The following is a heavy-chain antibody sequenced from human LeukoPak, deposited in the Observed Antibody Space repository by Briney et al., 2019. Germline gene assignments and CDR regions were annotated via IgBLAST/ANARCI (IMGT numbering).Heavy chain of an antibody. CDR2: IHYSGAS. CDR1: GDSINRYY. V-gene: IGHV4-59*01. CDR3: ARGSTGNYDP. J-gene: IGHJ5*02. D-gene: IGHD4-11*01. Sequence: SETLSLTCIVSGDSINRYYWSWIRQPPGKGLEWIGYIHYSGASAYSPSLESRITMSVDTSKNQLSLKVTSVTAADTAVYYRARGSTGNYDPWGQGILVTVSS.